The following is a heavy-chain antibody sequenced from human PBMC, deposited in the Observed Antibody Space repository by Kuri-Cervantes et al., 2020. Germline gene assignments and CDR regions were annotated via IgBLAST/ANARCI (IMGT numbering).Heavy chain of an antibody. CDR1: GFTFSSYG. CDR3: ARGVGYSNSGRFDP. J-gene: IGHJ5*02. CDR2: ISYDGSNK. D-gene: IGHD4-11*01. Sequence: GGSLRLSCAASGFTFSSYGMHWVRQAPGKGLEWVAVISYDGSNKYYADSVKGRFTISRDNSKNTLYLQMNSLRAEDTAVYYCARGVGYSNSGRFDPWGQGTLVTVSS. V-gene: IGHV3-30*03.